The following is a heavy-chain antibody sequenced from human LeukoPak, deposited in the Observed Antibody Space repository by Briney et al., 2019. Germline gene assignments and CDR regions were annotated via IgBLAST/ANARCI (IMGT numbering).Heavy chain of an antibody. V-gene: IGHV3-23*01. CDR3: AKPVFYTTSSFDY. Sequence: GGSLRLSCAASGFTFSSYTMTWVRQAPGKGLEWVSAITGSGGSAYYADSVKGRFIISRDNSKNTLYLQMNSRRAEDTAVYYCAKPVFYTTSSFDYWGQGTLVTVSS. J-gene: IGHJ4*02. D-gene: IGHD6-6*01. CDR1: GFTFSSYT. CDR2: ITGSGGSA.